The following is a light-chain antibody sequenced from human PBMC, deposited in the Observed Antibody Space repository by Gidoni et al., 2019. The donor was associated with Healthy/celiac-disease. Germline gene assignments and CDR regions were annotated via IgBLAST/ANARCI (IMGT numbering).Light chain of an antibody. J-gene: IGKJ4*01. Sequence: EIVLTQSPATLSVSPGERATLSCRASQSVSSNLAWYQQKPGQAPMLRIYGASARATGIPARFSGSGSGTEFTLTISSLQSEDFAVYYCQQYNNWPPLTFXGXTKVEIK. CDR3: QQYNNWPPLT. CDR1: QSVSSN. V-gene: IGKV3-15*01. CDR2: GAS.